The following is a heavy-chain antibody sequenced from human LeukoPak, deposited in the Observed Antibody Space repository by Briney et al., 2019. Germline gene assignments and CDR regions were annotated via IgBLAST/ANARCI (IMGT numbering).Heavy chain of an antibody. D-gene: IGHD2-2*01. V-gene: IGHV1-18*01. CDR2: VRADNGKT. J-gene: IGHJ5*02. CDR1: GYKFKNYG. Sequence: ASVKVSCKTSGYKFKNYGISWVRQAPGQGLEWMGWVRADNGKTDYTQKFQDRVTMIADTSTNTAYMELRSLRSDDTAVYYCARYCSSTSCTNWFDPWGQGTLVTVSS. CDR3: ARYCSSTSCTNWFDP.